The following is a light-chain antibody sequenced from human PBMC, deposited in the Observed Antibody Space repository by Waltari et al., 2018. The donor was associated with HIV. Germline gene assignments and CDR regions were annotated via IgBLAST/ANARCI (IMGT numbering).Light chain of an antibody. CDR3: QAWDSSTWV. CDR2: QDT. V-gene: IGLV3-1*01. Sequence: SYELTQPPSVSVSPGETASITCSGDELGSRYVSWYQQKPGQSPLLVIYQDTKRPSGIPERFSGANSGNTGTLTISGTQTMDEADYYCQAWDSSTWVFGGGTKLTVL. CDR1: ELGSRY. J-gene: IGLJ3*02.